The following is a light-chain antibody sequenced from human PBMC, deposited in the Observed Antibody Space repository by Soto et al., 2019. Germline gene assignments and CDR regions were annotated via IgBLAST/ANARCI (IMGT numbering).Light chain of an antibody. CDR2: EIS. J-gene: IGLJ1*01. CDR1: SSDVGGYNY. CDR3: SSYAGSNNYV. Sequence: QSALTQPPSASGSPGQSVTISCTGTSSDVGGYNYVSWYQQHPGKATNLIIYEISKPPSGVPDRFSGSKSGNTASLTVSGLQAEDEADYYCSSYAGSNNYVFGTGTKLTVL. V-gene: IGLV2-8*01.